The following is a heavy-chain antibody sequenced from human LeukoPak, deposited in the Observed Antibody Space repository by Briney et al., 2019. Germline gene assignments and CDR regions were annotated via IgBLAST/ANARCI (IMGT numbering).Heavy chain of an antibody. CDR2: ISTSGST. J-gene: IGHJ4*02. Sequence: SDTLSLTCTVSGGSISSYYWSWIRQPAGKGLEWIGHISTSGSTNYNPPLKSRVTISVDKSKNQFSLKLSSGTAADTAVYYCAREGGRWELLPFDYWGQGTLVTVSS. CDR3: AREGGRWELLPFDY. D-gene: IGHD1-26*01. CDR1: GGSISSYY. V-gene: IGHV4-4*07.